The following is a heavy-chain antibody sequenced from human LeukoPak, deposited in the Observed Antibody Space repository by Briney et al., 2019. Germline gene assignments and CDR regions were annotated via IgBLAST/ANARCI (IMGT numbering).Heavy chain of an antibody. D-gene: IGHD2-2*01. V-gene: IGHV3-30*02. CDR2: IWYDGSNK. Sequence: GGSLRLSCAASGFTFSSYGMHWVRQAPGKGLEWVAFIWYDGSNKYYADSVKGRFTISRDNSKNTLYLQMNSLRAEDTAVYYCAKDFSRYQLRLWPKVDYWGQGTLVTVSS. J-gene: IGHJ4*02. CDR1: GFTFSSYG. CDR3: AKDFSRYQLRLWPKVDY.